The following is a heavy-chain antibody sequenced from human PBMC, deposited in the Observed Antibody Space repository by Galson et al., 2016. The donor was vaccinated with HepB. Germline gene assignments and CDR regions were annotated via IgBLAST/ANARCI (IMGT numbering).Heavy chain of an antibody. J-gene: IGHJ4*02. D-gene: IGHD2-8*02. Sequence: SLRLSCAASGFTFSAYGMHWVRQAPGKELESVAVISNDGKNKNYADSLRGRFTISRDNPKNTLSLQINSPRTEDTAVYYCARRRCTGGSCYSDYWGQGTLVTVSS. CDR2: ISNDGKNK. CDR1: GFTFSAYG. CDR3: ARRRCTGGSCYSDY. V-gene: IGHV3-30*04.